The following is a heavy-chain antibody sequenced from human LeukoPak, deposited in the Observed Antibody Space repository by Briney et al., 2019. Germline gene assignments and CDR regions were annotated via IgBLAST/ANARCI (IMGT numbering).Heavy chain of an antibody. V-gene: IGHV1-2*04. Sequence: ASVKVSCKASGYTFTSYGISWVRQAPGQGLEWMGWINPNSGGTNYAQKFQGWVTMTRDTSISTAYMELSRLRSDDTAVYYCARDPLRYDSSGDYYYYGMDVWGQGTTVTVSS. CDR1: GYTFTSYG. J-gene: IGHJ6*02. D-gene: IGHD3-22*01. CDR3: ARDPLRYDSSGDYYYYGMDV. CDR2: INPNSGGT.